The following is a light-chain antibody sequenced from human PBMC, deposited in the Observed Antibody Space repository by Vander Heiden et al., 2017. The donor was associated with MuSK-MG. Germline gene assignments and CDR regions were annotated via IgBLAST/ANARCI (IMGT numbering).Light chain of an antibody. CDR1: SSDVGGYNY. J-gene: IGLJ1*01. CDR3: CSFAGRSYV. V-gene: IGLV2-11*01. Sequence: QSALTQPRSVSGSPGQSVTISCTGTSSDVGGYNYVSWYQQHPGEAPKLMIYDVTERPSGVPDRFSGSKSGKTASLTISGLQVEDEADYYCCSFAGRSYVFGTGTKVT. CDR2: DVT.